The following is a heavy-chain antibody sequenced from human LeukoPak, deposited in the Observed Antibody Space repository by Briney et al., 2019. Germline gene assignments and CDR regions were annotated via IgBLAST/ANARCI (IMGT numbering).Heavy chain of an antibody. D-gene: IGHD3-22*01. CDR3: ARDLFYDSSGYHDY. CDR2: IIPIFGTA. Sequence: SVKVSCEASGGTFSSYAISWVRQAPGQGLEWMGGIIPIFGTANYAQKFQGRVTITADESTSTAYMELSSLRSEDTAVYYCARDLFYDSSGYHDYWGQGTLVTVSS. V-gene: IGHV1-69*13. J-gene: IGHJ4*02. CDR1: GGTFSSYA.